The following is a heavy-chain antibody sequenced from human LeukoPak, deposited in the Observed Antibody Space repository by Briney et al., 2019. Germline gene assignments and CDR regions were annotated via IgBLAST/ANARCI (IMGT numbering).Heavy chain of an antibody. D-gene: IGHD5-12*01. CDR1: EFTFSRYE. J-gene: IGHJ4*02. V-gene: IGHV3-48*03. CDR3: ARDEDMVATIPSFFDY. CDR2: ISSSGSSI. Sequence: GGSLRLSCAASEFTFSRYEMNWVRQAPGKGLEWVSYISSSGSSIYYADSVKGRFTIFRDNAKKSLYLQMKSLRAEDTAVYYCARDEDMVATIPSFFDYWGQGTLVTVSS.